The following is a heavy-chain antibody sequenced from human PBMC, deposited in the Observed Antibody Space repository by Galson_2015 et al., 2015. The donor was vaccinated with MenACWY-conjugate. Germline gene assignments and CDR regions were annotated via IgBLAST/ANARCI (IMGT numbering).Heavy chain of an antibody. Sequence: TLSLTCSVSGVSISRSSYSWSWIRQPPGKGLEWIGFIYHSGSTYYNPSLKSRLTMSVDRSKNHFSLRLNSVTAADTAVYYCARGVTMVGGVILQDYFYMDVWGRGTTVTV. CDR3: ARGVTMVGGVILQDYFYMDV. CDR1: GVSISRSSYS. V-gene: IGHV4-30-2*01. CDR2: IYHSGST. J-gene: IGHJ6*03. D-gene: IGHD3-10*01.